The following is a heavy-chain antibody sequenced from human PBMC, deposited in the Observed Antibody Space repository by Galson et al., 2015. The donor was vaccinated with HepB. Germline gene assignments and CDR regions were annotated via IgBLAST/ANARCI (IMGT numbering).Heavy chain of an antibody. J-gene: IGHJ3*02. CDR1: NGSFSDYC. V-gene: IGHV4-34*01. D-gene: IGHD5-24*01. CDR3: ARGARWSRREGRPRWPISVAFHI. CDR2: INHSGNT. Sequence: SETLSLTCAVYNGSFSDYCWSWIRQPPGKGLEWIGEINHSGNTTCNTSLMSRVTVSIDTFKNQFSLKLRSVTATDTAMYYCARGARWSRREGRPRWPISVAFHIWGQGTMVTVSS.